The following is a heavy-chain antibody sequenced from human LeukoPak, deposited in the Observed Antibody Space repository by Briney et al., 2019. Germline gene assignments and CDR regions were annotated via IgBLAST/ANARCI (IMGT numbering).Heavy chain of an antibody. Sequence: SVKVSCKASGGTFSSYAISWVRQAPGQGLEWMGGIIPIFGTANYAQKFQGRVTITADESTSTAYMELSSLRSEDTAVYYSARTASDYYDKGAFDIWGQGTMVTVSS. J-gene: IGHJ3*02. CDR1: GGTFSSYA. D-gene: IGHD3-22*01. V-gene: IGHV1-69*13. CDR3: ARTASDYYDKGAFDI. CDR2: IIPIFGTA.